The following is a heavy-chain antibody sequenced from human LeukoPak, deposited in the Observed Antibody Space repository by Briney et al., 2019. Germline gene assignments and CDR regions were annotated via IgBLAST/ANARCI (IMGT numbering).Heavy chain of an antibody. J-gene: IGHJ3*02. CDR2: IKQDGSEK. Sequence: AGSLRLSCTVSGFTFSSYWRSWVRQPPGKGLEWVANIKQDGSEKYYVYSVRGGFTPSRDNAKNSLFMQMNSLRAEDTAVYYCGRGHIGVASHDDAFDIWGQGTMVTVSS. CDR3: GRGHIGVASHDDAFDI. V-gene: IGHV3-7*01. CDR1: GFTFSSYW. D-gene: IGHD6-19*01.